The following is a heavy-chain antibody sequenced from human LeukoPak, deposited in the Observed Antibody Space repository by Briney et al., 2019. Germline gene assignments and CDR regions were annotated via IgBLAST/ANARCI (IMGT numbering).Heavy chain of an antibody. CDR2: IKQDGSMT. J-gene: IGHJ4*02. D-gene: IGHD4-23*01. V-gene: IGHV3-7*01. CDR3: ARDESGGSYLY. CDR1: GFTFSNYW. Sequence: PGGSLRLSCAVSGFTFSNYWMSWVRQAPGRGLEWVANIKQDGSMTQYADSVRGRFTISRDNAKSSVYLQMSSLKAEDSAIYYCARDESGGSYLYWGQGTLVTVSS.